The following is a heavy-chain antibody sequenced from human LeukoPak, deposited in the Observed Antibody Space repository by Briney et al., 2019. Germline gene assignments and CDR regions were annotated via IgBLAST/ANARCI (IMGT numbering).Heavy chain of an antibody. CDR3: ARAITYYDILTGYYGGGLDY. J-gene: IGHJ4*02. V-gene: IGHV3-48*03. CDR2: ISSSGSTI. Sequence: PGGSLRLSCAASGFTFSSYEMNWVRQAPGKGLEWVSYISSSGSTIYYADSVKGRFTISRDNAKNSLYLQMNSLRAEDTAVYYCARAITYYDILTGYYGGGLDYWGQGTLVTVSS. CDR1: GFTFSSYE. D-gene: IGHD3-9*01.